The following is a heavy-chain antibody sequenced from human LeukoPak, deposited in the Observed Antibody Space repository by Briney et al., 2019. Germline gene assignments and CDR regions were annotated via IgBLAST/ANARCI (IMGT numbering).Heavy chain of an antibody. J-gene: IGHJ3*02. CDR1: GYTFTSYG. V-gene: IGHV1-18*01. D-gene: IGHD3-22*01. CDR3: ARETYYDSSDDAFGI. Sequence: ASVKVSCKASGYTFTSYGISWVRQAPGQGLEWMGWISAYNGNTNYAQKLQGRVTMTTDTSTSTAYMELRSLRSDDTAVYYCARETYYDSSDDAFGIWGQGTMVTVSS. CDR2: ISAYNGNT.